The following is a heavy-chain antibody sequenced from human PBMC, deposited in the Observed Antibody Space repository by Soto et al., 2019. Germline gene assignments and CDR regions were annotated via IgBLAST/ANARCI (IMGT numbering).Heavy chain of an antibody. Sequence: GGSLRLSCAASGFTFSRYEMNCFRQAPGKGLEWVSYISSSGRTIYYADSVKGRFTISRDNAKNSLYLQLNSLRAEDTAVFYCTRGTQQRHLDYWGQGTLVTVSS. J-gene: IGHJ4*02. CDR2: ISSSGRTI. V-gene: IGHV3-48*03. D-gene: IGHD6-13*01. CDR1: GFTFSRYE. CDR3: TRGTQQRHLDY.